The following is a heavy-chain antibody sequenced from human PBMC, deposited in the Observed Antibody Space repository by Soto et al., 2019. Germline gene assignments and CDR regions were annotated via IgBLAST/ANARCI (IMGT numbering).Heavy chain of an antibody. CDR3: ARPRAGKSYYYMDV. J-gene: IGHJ6*03. Sequence: SETLSLTCTVSGGSIISYYWSWILQPPGKGLEWIGYIYYSGSTNYNPSLKSRVTISVDTSKNQFSLKLSSVTAADTAVYYCARPRAGKSYYYMDVWGKGTTVTVSS. V-gene: IGHV4-59*08. CDR1: GGSIISYY. CDR2: IYYSGST. D-gene: IGHD6-19*01.